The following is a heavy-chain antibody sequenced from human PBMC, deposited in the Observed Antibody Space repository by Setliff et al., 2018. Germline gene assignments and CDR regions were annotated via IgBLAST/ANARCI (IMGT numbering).Heavy chain of an antibody. Sequence: SVKVSCKASGYTFTSYGFSWVRQAPGQGLEWMGGIIPIFGTANYAQKFQGRVTITADESTSTAYMELSSLRSEDTAVYYCARVSMYSSSWYYYYYGMDVWGQGTTVTV. CDR1: GYTFTSYG. CDR2: IIPIFGTA. D-gene: IGHD6-13*01. CDR3: ARVSMYSSSWYYYYYGMDV. J-gene: IGHJ6*02. V-gene: IGHV1-69*13.